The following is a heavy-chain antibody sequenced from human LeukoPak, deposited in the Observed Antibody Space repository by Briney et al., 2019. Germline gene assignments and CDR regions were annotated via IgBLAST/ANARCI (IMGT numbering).Heavy chain of an antibody. V-gene: IGHV1-8*01. CDR2: MNPNSGNT. D-gene: IGHD3-22*01. Sequence: GASVKVSCKASGYTFTSYDINWVRQATGQGLEWMGWMNPNSGNTGYAQKFQGRVTMTRNTSISTAYMELSSLRSEDTAVYYCARGPDYYDSSGLATMDVWGKGTTVTVSS. CDR3: ARGPDYYDSSGLATMDV. CDR1: GYTFTSYD. J-gene: IGHJ6*03.